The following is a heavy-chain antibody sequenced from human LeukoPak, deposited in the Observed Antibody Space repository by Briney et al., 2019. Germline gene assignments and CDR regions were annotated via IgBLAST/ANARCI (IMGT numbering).Heavy chain of an antibody. Sequence: SETLSLTCAVYGGSFSGYYWSWIRQPPGKGLEWIGYIYYSGSTNYNPSLKSRVTISVDTSKNQFSLKLSSVTAADTAVYYCARLNGYNIYDAFDIWGQGTMVTVSS. CDR3: ARLNGYNIYDAFDI. V-gene: IGHV4-59*08. D-gene: IGHD5-24*01. J-gene: IGHJ3*02. CDR2: IYYSGST. CDR1: GGSFSGYY.